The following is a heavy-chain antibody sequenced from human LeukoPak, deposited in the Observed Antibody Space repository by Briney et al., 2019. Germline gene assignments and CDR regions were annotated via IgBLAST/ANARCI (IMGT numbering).Heavy chain of an antibody. Sequence: ASVNVSCKASGYTLINYHVHWVRQAPGQGLEWMGKITPSDGSTTYAQNFQDRVIMTRDTSSSTVYMQLSSLRSEDTAVYYCARDSYGSDYWGQGALVTVSS. D-gene: IGHD5-18*01. V-gene: IGHV1-46*01. CDR1: GYTLINYH. J-gene: IGHJ4*02. CDR3: ARDSYGSDY. CDR2: ITPSDGST.